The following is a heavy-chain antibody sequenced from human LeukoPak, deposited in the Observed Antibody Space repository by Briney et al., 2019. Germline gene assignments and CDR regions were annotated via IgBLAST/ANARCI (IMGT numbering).Heavy chain of an antibody. D-gene: IGHD5-24*01. J-gene: IGHJ4*02. Sequence: GGSLRLSCTASGFTFSSYAMHWVRQAPGKGLEWVAVVSYDGSSKYYADSVRGRFTISRDNSKNTLYLQMNSLRVEDTAVYYCARVADGDKYGGRDYWGQGALVIVSS. V-gene: IGHV3-30-3*01. CDR1: GFTFSSYA. CDR3: ARVADGDKYGGRDY. CDR2: VSYDGSSK.